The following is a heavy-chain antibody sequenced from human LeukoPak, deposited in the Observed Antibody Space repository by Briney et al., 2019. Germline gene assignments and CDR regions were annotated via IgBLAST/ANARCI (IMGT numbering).Heavy chain of an antibody. V-gene: IGHV4-38-2*02. D-gene: IGHD2-2*01. Sequence: PSETLSLTCTVSGYSISSGYYWGWIRQPPGKGLEWIGSISHGGSTYYNPSLKSRVTISVDTSKNQFSLKLSSVTAADTAVYYCARGDCSSTSCHDYWGQGTLVTVSS. CDR2: ISHGGST. CDR1: GYSISSGYY. CDR3: ARGDCSSTSCHDY. J-gene: IGHJ4*02.